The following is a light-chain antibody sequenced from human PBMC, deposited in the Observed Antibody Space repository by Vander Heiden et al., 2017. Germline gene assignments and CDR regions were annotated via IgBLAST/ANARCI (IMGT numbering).Light chain of an antibody. CDR3: ATWDNSLSGRGI. Sequence: QSVLTQPPSASGTVGQRVTISCSGSISNIGANLVYWYQQCPGTAPKHLIFSDNQRPSGVPDRFSGSKSGPSAALAISGLRSEDEADYYCATWDNSLSGRGIFGGGTKLTVV. CDR1: ISNIGANL. V-gene: IGLV1-47*02. J-gene: IGLJ2*01. CDR2: SDN.